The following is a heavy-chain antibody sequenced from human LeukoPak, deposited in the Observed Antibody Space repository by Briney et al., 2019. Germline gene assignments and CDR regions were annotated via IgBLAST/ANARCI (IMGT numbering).Heavy chain of an antibody. V-gene: IGHV3-23*01. Sequence: GRSLRLSCAASGFTFSSYAMSWVRQAPGKGLEWVSAISGSGGSTYYADSVKGRFTISRDNSKNTLYVQMNSLRAEDTAVYYCAKDPPARYCSSTSCPPGGSWGQGTLVTGSS. CDR1: GFTFSSYA. D-gene: IGHD2-2*01. CDR2: ISGSGGST. CDR3: AKDPPARYCSSTSCPPGGS. J-gene: IGHJ5*02.